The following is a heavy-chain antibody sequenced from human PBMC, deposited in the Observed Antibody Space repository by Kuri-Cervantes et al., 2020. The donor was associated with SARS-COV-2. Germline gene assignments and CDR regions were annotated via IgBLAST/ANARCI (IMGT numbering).Heavy chain of an antibody. D-gene: IGHD3-3*01. Sequence: SLKISCSDSGFTFDYHAIFWVRQVPGKGLEWVSTISSNGGDLDYADSVGGRFTLARDKAKSSLYLQMNSLRAEDTSLYYCARDVKHDFWSGSPYYYYYMDVWGKGTTVTVSS. CDR2: ISSNGGDL. CDR3: ARDVKHDFWSGSPYYYYYMDV. J-gene: IGHJ6*03. CDR1: GFTFDYHA. V-gene: IGHV3-9*01.